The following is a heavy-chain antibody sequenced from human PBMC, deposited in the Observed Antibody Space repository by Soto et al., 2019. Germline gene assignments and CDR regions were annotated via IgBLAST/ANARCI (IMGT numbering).Heavy chain of an antibody. CDR1: GYSFTSTG. Sequence: QVQLVQSGAEVKKPGASVKVSCKASGYSFTSTGISWVRQAPRQGPEWMGWTSTFNGEAKYAQKLQGRVTMTTDTSTTTAYMELRSLTSDDTAVYYCARDLDGSGSYFTDYWGQGTLVTVAS. V-gene: IGHV1-18*01. J-gene: IGHJ4*02. D-gene: IGHD3-10*01. CDR3: ARDLDGSGSYFTDY. CDR2: TSTFNGEA.